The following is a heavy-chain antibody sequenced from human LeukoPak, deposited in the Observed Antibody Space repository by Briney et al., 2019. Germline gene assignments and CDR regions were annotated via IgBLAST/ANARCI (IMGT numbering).Heavy chain of an antibody. CDR3: TMEPAYDILTGYYFDY. V-gene: IGHV3-30*14. CDR1: GCTFSSYA. CDR2: ISYDGSNK. J-gene: IGHJ4*02. D-gene: IGHD3-9*01. Sequence: GGSLRLSWAASGCTFSSYARHGVRQAPGKGLEWVAVISYDGSNKYYADSVKCRFTSSRDNSKHTLYLQMNSLRAEDTALYFFTMEPAYDILTGYYFDYWGQGTLVTVSS.